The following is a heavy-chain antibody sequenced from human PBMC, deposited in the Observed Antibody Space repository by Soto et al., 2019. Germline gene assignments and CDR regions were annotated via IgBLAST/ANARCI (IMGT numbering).Heavy chain of an antibody. J-gene: IGHJ5*02. CDR3: ARDRGYGDYVNWFDP. CDR2: IYYSGST. Sequence: PSETLSLTCTVSGGSISSYYWSWIRQPPGKGLEWIGYIYYSGSTNYNPSLKSRVTISVDTSKNQFSLKLSSVTAADTAVYYCARDRGYGDYVNWFDPWGQGTLVTVSS. V-gene: IGHV4-59*01. CDR1: GGSISSYY. D-gene: IGHD4-17*01.